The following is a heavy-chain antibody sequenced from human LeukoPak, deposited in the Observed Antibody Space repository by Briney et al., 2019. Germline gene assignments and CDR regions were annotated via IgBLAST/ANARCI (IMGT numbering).Heavy chain of an antibody. J-gene: IGHJ4*02. V-gene: IGHV1-18*01. D-gene: IGHD3-3*01. CDR1: GYTFTTYG. Sequence: ASVKVSCKASGYTFTTYGINWLRQAPGQGLAWMGWISTYNSNTHYAQKLQGRVTMTTDTSTSTAYMELRSLRSDDTAVYYCARVPDDFWSGYNFDYWGQGTLVTVSS. CDR2: ISTYNSNT. CDR3: ARVPDDFWSGYNFDY.